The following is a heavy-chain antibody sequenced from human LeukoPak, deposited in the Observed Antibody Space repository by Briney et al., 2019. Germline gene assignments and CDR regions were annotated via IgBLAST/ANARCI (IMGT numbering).Heavy chain of an antibody. CDR3: ARGFVADY. J-gene: IGHJ4*02. Sequence: GSLRLSCAVSGFTFTSYAMTWIRQPPGKGLEWIGEINHSGSTNYNPSLKSRVTISVDTSKNQFSLKLSSVTAADTAVYYCARGFVADYWGQGTLVTVSS. D-gene: IGHD5-12*01. V-gene: IGHV4-34*01. CDR2: INHSGST. CDR1: GFTFTSYA.